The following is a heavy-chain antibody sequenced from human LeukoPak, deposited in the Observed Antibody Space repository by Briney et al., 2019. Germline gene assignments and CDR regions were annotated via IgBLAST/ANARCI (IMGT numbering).Heavy chain of an antibody. J-gene: IGHJ6*02. CDR2: ISSSSSTI. CDR1: GFTFSSYS. CDR3: ARASGWDPTAGYYYYGMDV. Sequence: GGSLRLSCAASGFTFSSYSMNWVRQAPGEGLEWVSYISSSSSTIYYADSVKGRFTISRDNAKNSLYLQMNSLRAEDTAVYYCARASGWDPTAGYYYYGMDVWGQGTTVTVSS. V-gene: IGHV3-48*04. D-gene: IGHD1-26*01.